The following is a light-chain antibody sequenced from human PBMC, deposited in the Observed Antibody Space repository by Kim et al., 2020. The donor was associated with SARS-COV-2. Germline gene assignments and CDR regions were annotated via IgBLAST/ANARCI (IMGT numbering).Light chain of an antibody. CDR3: QQLKSSLS. CDR1: QGIGTY. CDR2: AAY. J-gene: IGKJ4*01. V-gene: IGKV1-9*01. Sequence: SASIGDRVTITCWASQGIGTYLAWYQQKSGEAPKLLIYAAYTLQSGVPSRFSGSGSGTEFTLTISSLQPEDFATYYCQQLKSSLSFGGGTKVDIK.